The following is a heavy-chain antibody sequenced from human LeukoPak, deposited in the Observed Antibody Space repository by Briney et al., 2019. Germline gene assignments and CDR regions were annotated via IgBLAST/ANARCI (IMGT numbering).Heavy chain of an antibody. CDR2: ISGYNSNT. D-gene: IGHD3-22*01. CDR3: ARVTLPGDSRGFYFY. J-gene: IGHJ4*02. Sequence: ASVTLSCKASGYTFVSYAISWVRQAPGQGLGRMGWISGYNSNTKYAQKFQGRVTMTTDTSTSTAYMELRSLRSGDTAVYYCARVTLPGDSRGFYFYWGQGTLVTVSS. CDR1: GYTFVSYA. V-gene: IGHV1-18*01.